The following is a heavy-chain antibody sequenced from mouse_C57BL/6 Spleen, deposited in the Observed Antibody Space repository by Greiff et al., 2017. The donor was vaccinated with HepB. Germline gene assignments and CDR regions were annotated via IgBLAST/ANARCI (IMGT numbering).Heavy chain of an antibody. D-gene: IGHD1-3*01. J-gene: IGHJ1*03. CDR1: GYAFSSSW. CDR2: VYPGDGDT. Sequence: LVEPGASVKISCKASGYAFSSSWMNWVKQRPGKGLEWIGRVYPGDGDTNDNGKVKGKATPTAGKSSSTAYRQLSSLTSEDAAVYFCARSGSFWYFDVWGTGTTVTVSS. V-gene: IGHV1-82*01. CDR3: ARSGSFWYFDV.